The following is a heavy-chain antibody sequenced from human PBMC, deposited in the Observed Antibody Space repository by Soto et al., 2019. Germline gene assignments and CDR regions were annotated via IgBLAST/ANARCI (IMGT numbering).Heavy chain of an antibody. CDR1: GFTFSSYA. V-gene: IGHV3-30-3*01. J-gene: IGHJ6*02. CDR3: XXXXXXXXXXXXXXXXXXV. CDR2: XSYDGSNK. Sequence: QVQLVESGGGVVQPGRSLRLSCAASGFTFSSYAMHWXXXXXXXXXXXXXXXSYDGSNKYYADSVKGRFTISRDNSKXXXXXXXXXXXXXXXXXXXXXXXXXXXXXXXXXXXXXXVWGQGTTVTVSS.